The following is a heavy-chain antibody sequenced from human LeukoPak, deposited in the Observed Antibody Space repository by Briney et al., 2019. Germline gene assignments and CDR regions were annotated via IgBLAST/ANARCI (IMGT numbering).Heavy chain of an antibody. CDR1: GVTFSSYA. D-gene: IGHD6-6*01. CDR3: ARVQKYSSSSSYYSYYYMDV. CDR2: ISGSGGST. J-gene: IGHJ6*03. Sequence: GGSLRLSCAASGVTFSSYAMSCLPQAPGKGLEGGSAISGSGGSTYYADSVKGRLTISRDNSKNTLYLQMISLRAEDTALYYCARVQKYSSSSSYYSYYYMDVWGKGTTVTVSS. V-gene: IGHV3-23*01.